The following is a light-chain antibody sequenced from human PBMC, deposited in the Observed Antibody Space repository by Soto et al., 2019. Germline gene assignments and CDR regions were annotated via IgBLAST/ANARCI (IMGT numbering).Light chain of an antibody. Sequence: EIVLTQSPGTLSLSPGERATLSCRASQSVSSSYLAWYQQKPGQAPRLLIYGASIRATGIPDRFSGSGSGTDFTLTISRLGPEDFAVYYCQQYGSSRTFVQGTKVEIK. CDR3: QQYGSSRT. CDR2: GAS. J-gene: IGKJ1*01. CDR1: QSVSSSY. V-gene: IGKV3-20*01.